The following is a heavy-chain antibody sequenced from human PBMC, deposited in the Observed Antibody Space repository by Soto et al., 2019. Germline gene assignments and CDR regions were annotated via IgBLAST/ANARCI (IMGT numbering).Heavy chain of an antibody. CDR2: INHSGST. CDR1: GGSISSSSYY. Sequence: SETLSLTCTVSGGSISSSSYYWGWIRQPPGKGLEWIGEINHSGSTNYNPSLKSRVTISVDTSKNQFSLKLSSVTAADTAVYYCARGPRKLSSGPFGYWGQGTLVTVSS. J-gene: IGHJ4*02. V-gene: IGHV4-39*07. CDR3: ARGPRKLSSGPFGY. D-gene: IGHD6-19*01.